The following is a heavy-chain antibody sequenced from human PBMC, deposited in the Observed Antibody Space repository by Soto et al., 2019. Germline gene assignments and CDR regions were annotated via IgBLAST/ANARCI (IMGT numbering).Heavy chain of an antibody. V-gene: IGHV3-23*01. J-gene: IGHJ4*02. Sequence: GGSLRLSCAASGFTFSSYAMSWVRQAPGKGLEWVSAISGSGGSTYYADSVKGRFTISRDNSKNTLYLQMNSLRAEDTAVYYCAKDLGGCSGGSCYSRAYSFDYWGQGTLVTVSS. CDR1: GFTFSSYA. D-gene: IGHD2-15*01. CDR2: ISGSGGST. CDR3: AKDLGGCSGGSCYSRAYSFDY.